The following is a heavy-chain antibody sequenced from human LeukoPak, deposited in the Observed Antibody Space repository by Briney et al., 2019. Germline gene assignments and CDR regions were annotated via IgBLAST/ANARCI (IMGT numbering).Heavy chain of an antibody. CDR1: GGSISSGGYY. V-gene: IGHV4-31*03. Sequence: SETLSITCTVSGGSISSGGYYWSWIRQHPGKGLEWIGYIYYSGSTYYNPSLKSRVTISVDTSKNQFSLKLSSVTATDTAVYYCAREGSAYYDSSGYLDYWGQGTLVTVSS. CDR3: AREGSAYYDSSGYLDY. D-gene: IGHD3-22*01. J-gene: IGHJ4*02. CDR2: IYYSGST.